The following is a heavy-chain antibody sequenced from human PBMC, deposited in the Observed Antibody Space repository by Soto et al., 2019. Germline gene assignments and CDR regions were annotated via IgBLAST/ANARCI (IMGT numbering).Heavy chain of an antibody. J-gene: IGHJ5*02. Sequence: GASVKVSCKASGYTFTGYYMHWVRQAPGQGLEWMGWINPNSGGTNYAQKFQGWVTMTRDTSISTAYMELSRLRSDDTAVYYCARGYYDSSGPLWFDPWGQGTLVTVSS. CDR1: GYTFTGYY. V-gene: IGHV1-2*04. CDR2: INPNSGGT. D-gene: IGHD3-22*01. CDR3: ARGYYDSSGPLWFDP.